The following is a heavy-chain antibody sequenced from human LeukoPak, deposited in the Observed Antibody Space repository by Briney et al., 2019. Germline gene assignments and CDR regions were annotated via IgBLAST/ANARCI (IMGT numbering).Heavy chain of an antibody. CDR1: GYTFTGYY. J-gene: IGHJ4*02. CDR2: INPNSGGT. Sequence: GASVKVSCKASGYTFTGYYMHWVRQAPGQGLEWVGWINPNSGGTNNAQKFQGRVTMTRDTAISTAYMELSRLRSDDTAVYFCAREGYCSSTSCSYFDYWGQGTLVTVSS. V-gene: IGHV1-2*02. CDR3: AREGYCSSTSCSYFDY. D-gene: IGHD2-2*01.